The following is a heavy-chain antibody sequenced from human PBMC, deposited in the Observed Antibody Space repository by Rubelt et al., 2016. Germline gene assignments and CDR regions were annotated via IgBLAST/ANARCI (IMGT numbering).Heavy chain of an antibody. V-gene: IGHV3-30*18. Sequence: GLEWVAVISYDGSNKYYADSVKGRFTISRDNSKNTLYLQMNSLRAEDTAVYYCAKDLLGYDSSGYYYPDYWRQGTLVTVSS. CDR2: ISYDGSNK. CDR3: AKDLLGYDSSGYYYPDY. D-gene: IGHD3-22*01. J-gene: IGHJ4*02.